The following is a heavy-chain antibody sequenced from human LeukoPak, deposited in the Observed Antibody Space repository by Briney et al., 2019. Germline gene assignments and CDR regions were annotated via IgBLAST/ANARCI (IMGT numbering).Heavy chain of an antibody. J-gene: IGHJ4*02. CDR3: AKVSLGYSYGDFDY. V-gene: IGHV3-30*02. Sequence: GGSLRLSCAASGFTFSSYGMHWVRQAPGKGLEWVAFIRYDGSNNYYAASVKGRFTISRDNSKTTLYLQMNSLRAEDTAVYYCAKVSLGYSYGDFDYWGQGTLVTVSS. CDR1: GFTFSSYG. D-gene: IGHD5-18*01. CDR2: IRYDGSNN.